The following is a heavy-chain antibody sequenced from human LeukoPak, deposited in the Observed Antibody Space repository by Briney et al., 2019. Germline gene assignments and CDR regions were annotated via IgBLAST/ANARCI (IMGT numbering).Heavy chain of an antibody. CDR2: IDPSSTYI. D-gene: IGHD4-17*01. Sequence: GGSLRLSCSASRFTFSSYTMNWVRQAPGKGLEWVSSIDPSSTYIYYADSVKGRFTISRDNAQNSLYLQMNSLRAEDTAVYYCTRGSYGDYDWGQGTLVTVSS. J-gene: IGHJ4*02. CDR3: TRGSYGDYD. CDR1: RFTFSSYT. V-gene: IGHV3-21*01.